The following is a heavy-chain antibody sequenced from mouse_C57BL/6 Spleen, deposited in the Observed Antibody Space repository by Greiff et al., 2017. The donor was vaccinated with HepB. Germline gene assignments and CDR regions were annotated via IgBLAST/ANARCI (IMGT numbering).Heavy chain of an antibody. CDR2: INPNNGGT. Sequence: EVKLVESGPELVKPGASVKISCKASGYTFTDYYMNWVKQSHGKSLEWIGDINPNNGGTSYNQKFKGKATLTVDKSSSTAYMELRSLTSEDSAVYYCAREYYGSRAMDYWGQGTSVTVSS. J-gene: IGHJ4*01. CDR3: AREYYGSRAMDY. D-gene: IGHD1-1*01. CDR1: GYTFTDYY. V-gene: IGHV1-26*01.